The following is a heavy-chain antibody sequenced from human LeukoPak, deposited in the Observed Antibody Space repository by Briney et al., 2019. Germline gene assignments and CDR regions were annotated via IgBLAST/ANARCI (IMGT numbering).Heavy chain of an antibody. CDR3: AKDLERHIVVVTASAVDY. D-gene: IGHD2-21*02. V-gene: IGHV3-30*18. J-gene: IGHJ4*02. CDR2: ISYDGSKK. Sequence: PGGSLRLSCAASGFTFSSYGMHWVRQAPGKGLEWVAVISYDGSKKYYADSVKGRFTISRDNSKNTLYVQMNSLRGEDTAVYYCAKDLERHIVVVTASAVDYWGQGTLVTVSS. CDR1: GFTFSSYG.